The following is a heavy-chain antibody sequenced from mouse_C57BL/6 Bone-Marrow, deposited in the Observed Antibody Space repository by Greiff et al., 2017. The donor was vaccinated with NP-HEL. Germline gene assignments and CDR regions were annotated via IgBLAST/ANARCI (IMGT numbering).Heavy chain of an antibody. D-gene: IGHD1-1*01. Sequence: AAEGVDFSRYWMSWVRRAPGKGLEWIGEINPDSSTINYAPSLKDKFIISRDNAKNTLYLQMSKVRSEDTALYYCARGNYYYGGYFDVWGTGTTVTVSS. CDR2: INPDSSTI. V-gene: IGHV4-1*01. CDR1: GVDFSRYW. J-gene: IGHJ1*03. CDR3: ARGNYYYGGYFDV.